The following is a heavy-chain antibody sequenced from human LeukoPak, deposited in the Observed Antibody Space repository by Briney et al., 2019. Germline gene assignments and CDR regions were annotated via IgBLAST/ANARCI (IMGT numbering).Heavy chain of an antibody. CDR2: IYSGGST. Sequence: GGSLRLSCAASGFTVSSNYMSWVRQAPGKGLEWVSVIYSGGSTYYADSVKGRFTISRDNSKNTLYLQMNSLRAEDTAVYYCARGAPDYGDYEGCYGMDVWGQGTTVTVSS. CDR3: ARGAPDYGDYEGCYGMDV. D-gene: IGHD4-17*01. V-gene: IGHV3-66*01. J-gene: IGHJ6*02. CDR1: GFTVSSNY.